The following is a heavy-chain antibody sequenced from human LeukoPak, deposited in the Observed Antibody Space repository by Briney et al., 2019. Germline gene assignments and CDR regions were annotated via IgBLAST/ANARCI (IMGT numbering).Heavy chain of an antibody. Sequence: SVKVSCKASGGTFSSYAISWVRQAPGQGLEWMGRIIPIFGIANYAQKFRGRVTITADKSTSTAYMELSSLRSEDTAVYYCARDSDVVVPAASTGYWFDPWGQGTLATVSS. V-gene: IGHV1-69*04. CDR1: GGTFSSYA. CDR2: IIPIFGIA. J-gene: IGHJ5*02. D-gene: IGHD2-2*01. CDR3: ARDSDVVVPAASTGYWFDP.